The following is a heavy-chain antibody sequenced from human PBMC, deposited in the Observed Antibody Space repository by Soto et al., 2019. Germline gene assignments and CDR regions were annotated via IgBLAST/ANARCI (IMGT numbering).Heavy chain of an antibody. V-gene: IGHV4-39*01. J-gene: IGHJ6*02. CDR1: GASVSNNAYY. CDR2: VYHTGNT. Sequence: SETLSLTCTVSGASVSNNAYYWSWIRQSPGKGLEWIAYVYHTGNTYYNPSLKSRVTISVDTSKNQFSLKLSSVTAADTAVYYCARQNPAQGYYYGMDVWGQGTTVTVS. CDR3: ARQNPAQGYYYGMDV.